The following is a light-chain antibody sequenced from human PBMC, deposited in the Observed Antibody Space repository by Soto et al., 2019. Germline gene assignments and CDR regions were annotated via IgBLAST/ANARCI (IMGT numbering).Light chain of an antibody. J-gene: IGKJ4*01. Sequence: DIQMTQSPSYVPASVGDRVTITCRASQGITSWLAWYQQKPGKAPKLLIYSASSLQSGVPSRFSGSGSGTYFTLTISSLQPEDFATFICQQINGYPLTFGGGTKVDIK. CDR1: QGITSW. CDR3: QQINGYPLT. V-gene: IGKV1-12*01. CDR2: SAS.